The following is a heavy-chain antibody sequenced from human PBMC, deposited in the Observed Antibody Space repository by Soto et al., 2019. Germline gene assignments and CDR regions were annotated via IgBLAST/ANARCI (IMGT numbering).Heavy chain of an antibody. CDR1: GFTVSSNY. D-gene: IGHD3-22*01. CDR3: ARVTYDSSGYRFPYGMDV. V-gene: IGHV3-53*01. CDR2: IYSGGST. Sequence: PGGSLRLSCAASGFTVSSNYMSWVRQAPGKGLEWVSVIYSGGSTYYADSVKGRFTISRDNSKNTLYLQMNSLRAEDTAVYYCARVTYDSSGYRFPYGMDVWGQGTTVTVSS. J-gene: IGHJ6*02.